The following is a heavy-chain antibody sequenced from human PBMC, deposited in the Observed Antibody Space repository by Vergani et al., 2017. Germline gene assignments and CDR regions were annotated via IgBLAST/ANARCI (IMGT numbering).Heavy chain of an antibody. D-gene: IGHD3-10*01. V-gene: IGHV3-21*01. J-gene: IGHJ4*02. CDR1: GFTFSSYS. CDR3: AKHTRGGFGELWW. Sequence: EVQLVESGGGLVKPGGSLRLSCAASGFTFSSYSMNWVRQAPGKGLEWVSSISSSSSYIYYADSVKGRFTISRDNAKNSLYLQMNSLRAEDTAVYYCAKHTRGGFGELWWWGQGTLVTVSS. CDR2: ISSSSSYI.